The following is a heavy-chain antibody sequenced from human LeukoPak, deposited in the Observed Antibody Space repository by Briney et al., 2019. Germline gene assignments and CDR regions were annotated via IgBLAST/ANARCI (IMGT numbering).Heavy chain of an antibody. Sequence: SETLSLTCTVSGGSISSSSYYWGWLRQPPGKGLEWIGEIYHSGGTNYNPSLKSQVTISVDTSKNQFSLKLSSVTAADTAVYYCARDHEGVGATTFDYWGQGTLVTVSS. D-gene: IGHD1-26*01. CDR3: ARDHEGVGATTFDY. CDR2: IYHSGGT. J-gene: IGHJ4*02. V-gene: IGHV4-39*07. CDR1: GGSISSSSYY.